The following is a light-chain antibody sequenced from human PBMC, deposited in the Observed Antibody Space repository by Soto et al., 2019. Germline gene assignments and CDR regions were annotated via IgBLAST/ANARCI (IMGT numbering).Light chain of an antibody. CDR3: RRLNTYPLT. CDR2: STS. CDR1: QGISSY. Sequence: QLTQSPSSLSASVGDRFTIPCRARQGISSYSAWYQQKPGKAPKLLIDSTSTLQSGVPSRFSGSGCGAAFTLTISSLQAEDFATYFCRRLNTYPLTFGGGTKVEIK. J-gene: IGKJ4*01. V-gene: IGKV1-9*01.